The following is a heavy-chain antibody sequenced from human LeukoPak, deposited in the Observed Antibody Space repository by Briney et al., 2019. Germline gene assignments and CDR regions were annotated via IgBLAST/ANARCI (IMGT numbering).Heavy chain of an antibody. J-gene: IGHJ4*02. CDR2: VYYSGSA. Sequence: PSETLSLTCTVSGGSISSYYWSWIRQPPGKGLEWIGYVYYSGSANYNPSLKSRVTISVDTSKSQFSLKLSSVTAADTAVYYCAREATYYDYVWGSYHYFDYWGQGTLVTVSS. D-gene: IGHD3-16*02. CDR1: GGSISSYY. CDR3: AREATYYDYVWGSYHYFDY. V-gene: IGHV4-59*01.